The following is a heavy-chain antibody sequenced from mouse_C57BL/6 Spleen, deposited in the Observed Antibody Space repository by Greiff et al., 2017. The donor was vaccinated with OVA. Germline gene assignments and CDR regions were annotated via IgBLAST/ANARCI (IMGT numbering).Heavy chain of an antibody. J-gene: IGHJ1*03. CDR2: ISYSGST. Sequence: VQLKESGPGMVKPSQSLSLTCTVTGYSITSGYDWHWIRHFPGNKLEWMGYISYSGSTNYNPSLKSPIPITHDTSKNPFFLQLESVTTEDTAAYYGARGWVGYGSGHWYFDVWGTGTTVTVSS. V-gene: IGHV3-1*01. CDR1: GYSITSGYD. CDR3: ARGWVGYGSGHWYFDV. D-gene: IGHD1-1*01.